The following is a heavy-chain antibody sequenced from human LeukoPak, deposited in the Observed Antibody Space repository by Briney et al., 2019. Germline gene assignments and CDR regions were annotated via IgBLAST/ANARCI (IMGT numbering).Heavy chain of an antibody. CDR1: GFTFSSYG. V-gene: IGHV3-33*01. CDR3: ARGVPQWFGESPPLGY. D-gene: IGHD3-10*01. J-gene: IGHJ4*02. Sequence: GGSLRPSCAASGFTFSSYGMHWVRQAPGKGLEWVAVIWYDGSNKYYADSVKGRFTISRDNSKNTLYLQMNSLRAEDTAVYYCARGVPQWFGESPPLGYWGQGTLVTVSS. CDR2: IWYDGSNK.